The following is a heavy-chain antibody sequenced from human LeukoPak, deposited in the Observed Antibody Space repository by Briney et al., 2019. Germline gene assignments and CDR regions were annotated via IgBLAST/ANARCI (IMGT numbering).Heavy chain of an antibody. D-gene: IGHD1-26*01. CDR2: IWYDGSNK. V-gene: IGHV3-33*01. CDR3: ARGSGSYYRLDY. J-gene: IGHJ4*02. Sequence: PGGSLRLSCAASGFTFSNYGMHWVRQAPGKGLEWVAVIWYDGSNKYYADSVKGRFTISRDNSKNTLYLQMNSLRAEDTAVYYCARGSGSYYRLDYWGQGTLVTVSS. CDR1: GFTFSNYG.